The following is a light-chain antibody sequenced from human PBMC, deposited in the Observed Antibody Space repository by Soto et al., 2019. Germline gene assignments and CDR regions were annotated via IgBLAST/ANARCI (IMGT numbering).Light chain of an antibody. CDR3: AAGDSSLNGSV. V-gene: IGLV1-44*01. CDR1: SSNIGSNT. Sequence: QLVLTQPPSASGTPGQRVTISCSGSSSNIGSNTVNWYQQLPGTAPKLLIYSNNQRPSGVPDRFSGSKSGTSASLAISGLQAEDEADYYCAAGDSSLNGSVFGGGTKLTVL. J-gene: IGLJ2*01. CDR2: SNN.